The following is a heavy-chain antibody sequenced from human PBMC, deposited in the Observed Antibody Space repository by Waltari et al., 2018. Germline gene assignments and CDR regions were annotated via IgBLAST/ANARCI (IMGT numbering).Heavy chain of an antibody. CDR3: ARDVPYSGSHQTET. J-gene: IGHJ4*02. D-gene: IGHD1-26*01. CDR2: IYTSGST. CDR1: GGSISRYY. Sequence: QVQLQESGPGLVKPSETLSLTCTVSGGSISRYYWSWIRQPAGKGLEWIGRIYTSGSTNYNPSLKSRVTMSVDTSKNQFSLKLSSVTAADTAVYYCARDVPYSGSHQTETWGQGTLVTVSS. V-gene: IGHV4-4*07.